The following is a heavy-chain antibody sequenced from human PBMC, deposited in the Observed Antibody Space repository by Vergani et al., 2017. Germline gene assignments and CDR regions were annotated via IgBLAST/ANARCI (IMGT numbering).Heavy chain of an antibody. D-gene: IGHD5-12*01. CDR3: AGGRRGYDSKDGPYDY. CDR2: IYYSGST. V-gene: IGHV4-39*07. CDR1: GGSISSSSNY. J-gene: IGHJ4*02. Sequence: QLQLQESGPGLVKPSETLYLTCTASGGSISSSSNYWGRLGQPPGKGRDWIGSIYYSGSTYYNPSLKSRVTIPVDTSKNQFSLKLSSVTAADTAVYYCAGGRRGYDSKDGPYDYWGQGTLVTVSS.